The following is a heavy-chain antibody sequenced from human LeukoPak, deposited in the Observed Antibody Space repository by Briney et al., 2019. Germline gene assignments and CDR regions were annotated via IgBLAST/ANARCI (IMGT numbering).Heavy chain of an antibody. Sequence: PEGSLRLSCAAAGFCFDDYTMHWVGQAPGKGLEWLSFITWDGGRTHYPDSVKGRFTISRDNIKNSLYLQMNNRRPEDTALDYCLKPKEMVVITSYYFDYWGQGTLVTVSS. CDR3: LKPKEMVVITSYYFDY. D-gene: IGHD3-22*01. V-gene: IGHV3-43*01. CDR2: ITWDGGRT. CDR1: GFCFDDYT. J-gene: IGHJ4*02.